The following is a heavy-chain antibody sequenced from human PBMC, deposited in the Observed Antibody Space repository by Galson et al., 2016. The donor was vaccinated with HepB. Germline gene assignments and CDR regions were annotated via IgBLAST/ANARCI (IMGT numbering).Heavy chain of an antibody. CDR3: AREFGPDV. Sequence: SLRLSCAASGFSLETYWMTWVRQAPGKGLEWVANIKQDGSLRCYVDSVRGRFTISRDNAKNSLYLQMNSLRAEDTAVYYCAREFGPDVWGQGTTVTVSS. CDR2: IKQDGSLR. D-gene: IGHD3-16*01. J-gene: IGHJ6*02. V-gene: IGHV3-7*04. CDR1: GFSLETYW.